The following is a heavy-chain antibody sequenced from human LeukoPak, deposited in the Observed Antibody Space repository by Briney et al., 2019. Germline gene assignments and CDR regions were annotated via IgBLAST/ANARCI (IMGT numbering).Heavy chain of an antibody. CDR2: IDSDGSST. J-gene: IGHJ4*02. Sequence: GGSLRLSCAASGFTFSGYRMHWVRQAPGKGLVWVSHIDSDGSSTNYADSVKGRFTLSRDNAKNPLYLQMNSLRAEDTAVYYCARALRLAVNLDYWGQGSLVTVSS. V-gene: IGHV3-74*01. CDR1: GFTFSGYR. D-gene: IGHD6-19*01. CDR3: ARALRLAVNLDY.